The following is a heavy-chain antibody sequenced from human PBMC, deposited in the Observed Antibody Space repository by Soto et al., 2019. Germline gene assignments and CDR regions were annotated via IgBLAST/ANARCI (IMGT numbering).Heavy chain of an antibody. CDR2: IYYSGST. CDR1: GGSISSSSYY. V-gene: IGHV4-39*02. Sequence: SETLSLTCTVSGGSISSSSYYWGWIRQPPGKGLEWNGSIYYSGSTYYNPSLKSRVTISVDTSKNQFSLKLSSVTAADTAVYYCAREPDTAMAVYYYGMDVWGQGTTVTVSS. CDR3: AREPDTAMAVYYYGMDV. J-gene: IGHJ6*02. D-gene: IGHD5-18*01.